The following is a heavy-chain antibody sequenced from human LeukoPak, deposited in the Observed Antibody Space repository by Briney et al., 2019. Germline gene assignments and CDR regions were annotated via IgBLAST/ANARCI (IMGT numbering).Heavy chain of an antibody. CDR3: AKSSYYDSSGYYREYYFDF. V-gene: IGHV3-53*01. Sequence: PGGSLRLSCAASGFTVSSNYMSWVRQAPGKGLEWVSVIYSGGSTNYADSVKGRFTISRDNSKNTLYLQMNSLRDEDTAVYYCAKSSYYDSSGYYREYYFDFWGQGTLVTVSS. CDR2: IYSGGST. J-gene: IGHJ4*02. D-gene: IGHD3-22*01. CDR1: GFTVSSNY.